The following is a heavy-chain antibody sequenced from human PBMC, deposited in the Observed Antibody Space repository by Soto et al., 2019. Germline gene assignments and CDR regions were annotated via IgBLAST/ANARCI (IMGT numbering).Heavy chain of an antibody. CDR1: GFTFSSYA. CDR3: ARGIVGAASWFDP. D-gene: IGHD1-26*01. V-gene: IGHV3-21*01. CDR2: ISSSSSYI. Sequence: GGSLRLSCAASGFTFSSYAMSWVRQAPGKGLEWVSSISSSSSYIYYADSVKGRFTISRDNAKNSLYLQMNSLRAEDTAVYYCARGIVGAASWFDPWGQGTLVTVSS. J-gene: IGHJ5*02.